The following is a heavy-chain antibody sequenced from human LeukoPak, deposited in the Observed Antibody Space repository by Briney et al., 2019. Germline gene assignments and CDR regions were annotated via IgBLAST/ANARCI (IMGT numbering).Heavy chain of an antibody. Sequence: SETLSLTCTVSGGSISSSSYYWGWIRQPPGKGLEWIGEINHSGSTNYNPSLKSRVTISVDTSKNQFSLKLSSVTAADTAVYYCARDMVRGVIILRGITDQGGFDYWGQGTLVTVSS. CDR3: ARDMVRGVIILRGITDQGGFDY. CDR1: GGSISSSSYY. CDR2: INHSGST. D-gene: IGHD3-10*01. J-gene: IGHJ4*02. V-gene: IGHV4-39*07.